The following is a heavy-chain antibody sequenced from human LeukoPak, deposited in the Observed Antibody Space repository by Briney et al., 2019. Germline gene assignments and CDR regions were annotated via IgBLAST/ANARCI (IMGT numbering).Heavy chain of an antibody. D-gene: IGHD3-10*01. J-gene: IGHJ5*02. CDR2: INPSGGST. Sequence: ASVKVSFKASGYTFTSYYMHWVRQAPGQGLEWMGIINPSGGSTSYAQKFQGRVTMTRDMSTSTAYMELSSLRSEDTAVYYCATDSYYYGSGVVRGWFDPWGQGTLVTVSS. CDR3: ATDSYYYGSGVVRGWFDP. V-gene: IGHV1-46*01. CDR1: GYTFTSYY.